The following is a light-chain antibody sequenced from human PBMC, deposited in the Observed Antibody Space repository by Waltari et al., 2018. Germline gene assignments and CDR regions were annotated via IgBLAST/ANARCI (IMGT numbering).Light chain of an antibody. CDR2: AAS. CDR3: QQLKNSPLT. CDR1: QDITSF. V-gene: IGKV1-9*01. J-gene: IGKJ4*01. Sequence: DIQLTQSPSFLSASVGDRVTITCRASQDITSFLAWYQQKTGKAPKLLIFAASTLQGGVPSRFSGSGSGTEFTLTISSLLPEDFATYYCQQLKNSPLTFGGGTKVEIK.